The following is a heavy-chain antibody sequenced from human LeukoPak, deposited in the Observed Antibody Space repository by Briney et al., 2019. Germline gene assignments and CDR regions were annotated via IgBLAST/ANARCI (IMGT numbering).Heavy chain of an antibody. CDR1: GGSISSSSYH. Sequence: PSETLSLTCTVSGGSISSSSYHWGWIRQPPGKGLEWIGNIYYSGSTYYNPSLKSRVTISVDTSKNQFSLKLTSMTAADTAVYYCARRGMAAAGFFDYWGQGTLVTVSS. CDR2: IYYSGST. J-gene: IGHJ4*02. V-gene: IGHV4-39*01. CDR3: ARRGMAAAGFFDY. D-gene: IGHD6-13*01.